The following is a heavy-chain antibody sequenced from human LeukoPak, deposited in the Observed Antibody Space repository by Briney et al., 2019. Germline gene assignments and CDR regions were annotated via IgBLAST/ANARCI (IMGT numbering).Heavy chain of an antibody. Sequence: PSETLSLTCTVSGGSISSGSYYWSWIRQPAGKGLEWIGRIYTSGSTNYNPSLKSRVTISVDTSKNQFSLKLSSVTAADTAVYYCSRYSGYDSLFDYWGQGTLVIVSS. J-gene: IGHJ4*02. V-gene: IGHV4-61*02. CDR2: IYTSGST. CDR3: SRYSGYDSLFDY. CDR1: GGSISSGSYY. D-gene: IGHD5-12*01.